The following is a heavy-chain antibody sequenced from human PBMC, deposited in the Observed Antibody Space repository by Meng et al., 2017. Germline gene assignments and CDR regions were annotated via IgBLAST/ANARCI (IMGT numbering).Heavy chain of an antibody. CDR2: ISSSGSTI. V-gene: IGHV3-11*04. J-gene: IGHJ4*02. Sequence: GESLKISCAASGFTFSSYWMSWIRQAPGKGLEWVSYISSSGSTIYYADSVKGRFTISRDNAKNSLYLQMNSLRAEDTAVYYCARDRIAAAGALDYWGQGTLVTVSS. D-gene: IGHD6-13*01. CDR1: GFTFSSYW. CDR3: ARDRIAAAGALDY.